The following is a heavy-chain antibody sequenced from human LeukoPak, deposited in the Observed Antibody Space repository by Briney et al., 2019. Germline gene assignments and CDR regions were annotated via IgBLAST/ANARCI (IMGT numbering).Heavy chain of an antibody. J-gene: IGHJ5*02. D-gene: IGHD4-23*01. V-gene: IGHV3-23*01. Sequence: GALRLSCAASGFTFSSYAMSWVRQAPGKGLEWVSAISGSGGSTYYADSVKGRFTISRDNSKNTLYLQMNSLRSDDTAVYYCAQFGGGNSGWFDPWGQGTLVTVSS. CDR3: AQFGGGNSGWFDP. CDR2: ISGSGGST. CDR1: GFTFSSYA.